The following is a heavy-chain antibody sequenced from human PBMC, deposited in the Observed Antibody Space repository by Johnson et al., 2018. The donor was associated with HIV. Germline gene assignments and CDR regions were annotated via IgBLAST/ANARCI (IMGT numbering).Heavy chain of an antibody. J-gene: IGHJ3*02. D-gene: IGHD3-10*01. V-gene: IGHV3-9*01. CDR1: GFIFDDYD. CDR3: AKEILKFGEFIPDAFDI. Sequence: EVQLVESGGGLVKPGGSLRLSCAASGFIFDDYDMSWVRQAPGKGLEWVSGISWNSGSIGYADSVKGRFTISRDNSKNTLYLQMNSLRAEDTAVYYCAKEILKFGEFIPDAFDIWGQGTMVTVS. CDR2: ISWNSGSI.